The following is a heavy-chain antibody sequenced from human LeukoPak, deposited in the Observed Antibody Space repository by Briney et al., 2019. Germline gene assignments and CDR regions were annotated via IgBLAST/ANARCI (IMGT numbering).Heavy chain of an antibody. D-gene: IGHD3-16*01. Sequence: GGSLRLSCEGSGFTFGNYWMSWIRQAPGKELQWVSHIKKDGSAKYYVASLKGRFTISGNNAKNSLYLQMNSLRAEDTAIYYCTGGPWGSAGAGALGIWGQGTMVTVSS. CDR3: TGGPWGSAGAGALGI. V-gene: IGHV3-7*05. CDR2: IKKDGSAK. CDR1: GFTFGNYW. J-gene: IGHJ3*02.